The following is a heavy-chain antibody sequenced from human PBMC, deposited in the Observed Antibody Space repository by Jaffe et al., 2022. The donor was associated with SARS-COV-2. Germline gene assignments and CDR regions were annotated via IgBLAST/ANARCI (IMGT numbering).Heavy chain of an antibody. CDR2: MNPNSGGT. Sequence: QAQLVQSGAEVKKPGASVRVSCKASAYTFTAYYMHWVRQAPGQGPEWMGWMNPNSGGTHYAQKFQGRVTMTRDTSVSTAYMELSRLRADDTAVYYCVRVAVQDCGADCFGWFDPWGQGTLVTVSS. D-gene: IGHD2-21*02. V-gene: IGHV1-2*02. CDR1: AYTFTAYY. CDR3: VRVAVQDCGADCFGWFDP. J-gene: IGHJ5*02.